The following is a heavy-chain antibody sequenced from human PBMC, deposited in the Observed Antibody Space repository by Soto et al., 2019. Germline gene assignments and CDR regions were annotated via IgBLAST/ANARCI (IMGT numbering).Heavy chain of an antibody. J-gene: IGHJ4*02. CDR3: ARSSNAYYYDSSGYVY. CDR2: IYPGDSDT. D-gene: IGHD3-22*01. Sequence: PGESLKISCKGSGYSFTSYWIGWVRQMPGKGLEWMGIIYPGDSDTRYSPSFQGQVTISADKSISTAYLQWSSLKASDTAMYYCARSSNAYYYDSSGYVYWGQGTLVTASS. CDR1: GYSFTSYW. V-gene: IGHV5-51*01.